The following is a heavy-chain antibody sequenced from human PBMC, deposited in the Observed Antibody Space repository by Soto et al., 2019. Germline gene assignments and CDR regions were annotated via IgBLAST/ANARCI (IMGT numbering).Heavy chain of an antibody. D-gene: IGHD6-19*01. J-gene: IGHJ4*02. V-gene: IGHV3-74*01. Sequence: EVQLVASGGGLVQPGGSLRLSCAASEFTFSNYWMYWGRQALGKGLVWVSRINSDESTTSYAEYVKGRFTISRDNDKNTLYQQRNSLKVEDSAVYYCARSPRSGWYYFEYWCEGTLVTVSS. CDR1: EFTFSNYW. CDR3: ARSPRSGWYYFEY. CDR2: INSDESTT.